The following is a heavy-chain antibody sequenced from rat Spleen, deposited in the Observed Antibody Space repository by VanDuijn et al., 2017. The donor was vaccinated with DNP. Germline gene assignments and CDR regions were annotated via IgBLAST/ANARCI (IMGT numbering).Heavy chain of an antibody. Sequence: QVQLKESGPGLVQPSQTLSLTCTVSGFSFTSYGVSWVRQPPGKGLEWIAAISGGGSTDYNSALKSRLSISRDTSKSQVFLKMSSLQIEDTATYYCARDLIIRDTTSAMDAWGQGTSVTVSS. CDR3: ARDLIIRDTTSAMDA. D-gene: IGHD4-3*01. CDR1: GFSFTSYG. CDR2: ISGGGST. J-gene: IGHJ4*01. V-gene: IGHV2S12*01.